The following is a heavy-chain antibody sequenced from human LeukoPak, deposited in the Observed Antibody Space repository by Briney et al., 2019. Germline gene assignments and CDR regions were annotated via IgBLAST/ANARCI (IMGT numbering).Heavy chain of an antibody. CDR2: MSYDGSNK. D-gene: IGHD2-15*01. J-gene: IGHJ4*02. CDR1: GFTFSTYA. CDR3: ARDNCSGGSCYWGAIDY. Sequence: GGSLRLSCAASGFTFSTYAMHWVRQAPGRGLEWVAFMSYDGSNKYYADSVKGRFTISRDNCKNPLYLQMKSLRAEDTAVYHCARDNCSGGSCYWGAIDYWGQGTLVTVSS. V-gene: IGHV3-30*04.